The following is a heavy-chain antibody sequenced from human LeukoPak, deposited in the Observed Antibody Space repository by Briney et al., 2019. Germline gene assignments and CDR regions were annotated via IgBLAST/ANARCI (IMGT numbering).Heavy chain of an antibody. V-gene: IGHV1-18*01. Sequence: ASVKVSCKASGYTFTSYGISWVRQAPGQGLEWMGWISAYNGNTNYAQKLQGRVTMTTDTSTSTAYMELSSLRSEDTAVYYCARARWFGELLIWGQGTLVTVSS. CDR3: ARARWFGELLI. J-gene: IGHJ4*02. CDR2: ISAYNGNT. CDR1: GYTFTSYG. D-gene: IGHD3-10*01.